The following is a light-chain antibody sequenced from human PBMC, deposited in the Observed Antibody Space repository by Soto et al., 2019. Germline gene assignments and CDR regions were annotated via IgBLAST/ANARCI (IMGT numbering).Light chain of an antibody. Sequence: EIVLTQSPGILSLSPGERAALSCRASQSVSRNYISCYRLKPRQAPRLLIRGASSRAPGIPDRFGGSGSGTDFPPTISRLEPEDFAVYYCQQYGRTPLTFGGGTKVDIK. CDR1: QSVSRNY. V-gene: IGKV3-20*01. CDR3: QQYGRTPLT. J-gene: IGKJ4*01. CDR2: GAS.